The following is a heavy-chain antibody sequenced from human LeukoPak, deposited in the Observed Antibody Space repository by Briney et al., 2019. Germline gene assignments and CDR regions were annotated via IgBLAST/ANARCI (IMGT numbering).Heavy chain of an antibody. CDR3: ARGGISTSLDY. V-gene: IGHV4-4*07. D-gene: IGHD2-2*01. CDR1: GGSTSSYY. Sequence: LSETLSLTRTVSGGSTSSYYWSWIRQPAGKGLESIGRIYSSGSTNYNPSLKSRVTMSGDTSTNQISLKRSSVTAADTAVYYCARGGISTSLDYWGPGTLVTVSS. CDR2: IYSSGST. J-gene: IGHJ4*02.